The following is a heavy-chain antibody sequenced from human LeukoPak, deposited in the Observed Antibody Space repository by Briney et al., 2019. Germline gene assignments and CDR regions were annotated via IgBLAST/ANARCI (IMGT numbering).Heavy chain of an antibody. D-gene: IGHD3-10*01. CDR3: ARRTMVRGSPFGY. V-gene: IGHV4-59*08. CDR2: IYYSGGT. Sequence: SETLSLTCTVSGGSISSYYWSWIRQPPGKGLEWIGYIYYSGGTNYNPSLKSRVTISVDTSKNQFSLKLSSVTAADTAVYYCARRTMVRGSPFGYWGQGTLVTVSS. CDR1: GGSISSYY. J-gene: IGHJ4*02.